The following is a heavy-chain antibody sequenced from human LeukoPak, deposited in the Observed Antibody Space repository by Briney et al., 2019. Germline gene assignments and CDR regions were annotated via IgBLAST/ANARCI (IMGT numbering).Heavy chain of an antibody. CDR2: IYYSGST. CDR1: GGSISSYY. J-gene: IGHJ4*02. D-gene: IGHD3/OR15-3a*01. Sequence: PSETLSLTCTVSGGSISSYYWSWIRQPPGKGLEWIGYIYYSGSTNYNPSLKSRVTISVDTSKNQFSLKLSSVTAADTAVYYCARDLGLGLDYWGQGTLVTVSS. CDR3: ARDLGLGLDY. V-gene: IGHV4-59*01.